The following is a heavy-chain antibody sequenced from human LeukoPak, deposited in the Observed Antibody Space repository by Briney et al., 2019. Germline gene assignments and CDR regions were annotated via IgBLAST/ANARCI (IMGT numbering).Heavy chain of an antibody. J-gene: IGHJ4*02. CDR2: IYYSGTS. Sequence: SETLSLTCTVSGVFFSRNTYFSAWIRQPPGKGLQWLGTIYYSGTSYFNPSLETRVTLSVDTSKNHFSLRLTSATAADTTVDYCPRLFNIFPENPLYYWGRGTLVTVSS. CDR1: GVFFSRNTYF. CDR3: PRLFNIFPENPLYY. V-gene: IGHV4-39*01. D-gene: IGHD3-3*02.